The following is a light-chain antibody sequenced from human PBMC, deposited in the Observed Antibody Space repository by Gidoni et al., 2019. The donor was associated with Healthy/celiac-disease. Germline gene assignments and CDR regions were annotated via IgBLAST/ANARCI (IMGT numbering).Light chain of an antibody. CDR1: QSVSSSY. V-gene: IGKV3-20*01. J-gene: IGKJ2*01. CDR3: QQDGSSPYT. CDR2: GAS. Sequence: EIVLTQSPGTLSLSPGERATPSCRAMQSVSSSYLAWYQQKPGQAPRLLIYGASSRATGIPDRFSGSGSGTDFTLTISRLEPEDFAVYYCQQDGSSPYTFGQGTKLEIK.